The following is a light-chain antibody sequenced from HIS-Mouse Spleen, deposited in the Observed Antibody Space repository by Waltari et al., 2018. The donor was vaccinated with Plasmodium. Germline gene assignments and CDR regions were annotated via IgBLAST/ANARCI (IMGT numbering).Light chain of an antibody. J-gene: IGLJ3*02. CDR3: QSADSSGTPNWV. V-gene: IGLV3-25*03. CDR1: ALPKQY. CDR2: KDS. Sequence: SYELTQPPSVSVSPGQTARITCSGDALPKQYAYWYQQKPGQAPVLGIYKDSERPSGNPERFSGSSSGTTVTLTISGVQAEDEADYYCQSADSSGTPNWVFGGGTKLTVL.